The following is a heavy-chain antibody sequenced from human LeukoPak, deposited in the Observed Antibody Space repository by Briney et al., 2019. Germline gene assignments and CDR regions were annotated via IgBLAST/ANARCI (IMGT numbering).Heavy chain of an antibody. CDR3: ARADTSSWYFGY. D-gene: IGHD6-13*01. Sequence: SETLSLTCAVYGGSFSGYYWSWIGQPPGKGLEWIGEINHSGSTNYNPSLKSRVTISVDTSKNQFSLKLSSVTAADTAVYYCARADTSSWYFGYWGQGTLVTVSS. J-gene: IGHJ4*02. CDR1: GGSFSGYY. V-gene: IGHV4-34*01. CDR2: INHSGST.